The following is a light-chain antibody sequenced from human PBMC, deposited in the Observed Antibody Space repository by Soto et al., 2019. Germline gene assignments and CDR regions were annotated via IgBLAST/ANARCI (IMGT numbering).Light chain of an antibody. CDR2: DVS. J-gene: IGLJ1*01. CDR1: SSDVGGYNY. Sequence: QSVLTQPASVSGSPGQSITISCTGTSSDVGGYNYVSWYQQHPGKAPKLLIYDVSNRPSGVSNRFSGSKSGNTASLTISGLQAEDEADYYCSSYTSRSTLTVFGTGTKVTVL. CDR3: SSYTSRSTLTV. V-gene: IGLV2-14*01.